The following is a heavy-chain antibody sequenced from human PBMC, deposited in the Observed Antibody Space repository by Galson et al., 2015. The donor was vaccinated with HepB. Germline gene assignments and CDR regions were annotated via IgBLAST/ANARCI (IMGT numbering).Heavy chain of an antibody. CDR2: IYWDDDE. CDR3: AHTRTTVTTWAFDI. J-gene: IGHJ3*02. V-gene: IGHV2-5*02. Sequence: PARVKPTQTLTLTCTFFGFSLSTSGLGGGWIRQPPGKPLEWLALIYWDDDERYRPSLKSRYTITKDTSKNQVVRTMTNMDPADTATYYCAHTRTTVTTWAFDIWGQGTMVTVSS. CDR1: GFSLSTSGLG. D-gene: IGHD4-17*01.